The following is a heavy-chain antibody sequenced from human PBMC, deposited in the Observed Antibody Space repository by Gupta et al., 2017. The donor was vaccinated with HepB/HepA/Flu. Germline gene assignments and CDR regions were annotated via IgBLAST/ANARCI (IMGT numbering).Heavy chain of an antibody. J-gene: IGHJ5*02. CDR2: IYTSGST. CDR3: ARYHEEYYDFWSGGTNWFDP. Sequence: QVQLQESGPGLVKPSETLSLTCTVSGGSISSYYWSWIRQPAGKGLEWIGRIYTSGSTNYNPSLKSRVTMSVDTSKNQFSLKLSSVTAADTAVYYCARYHEEYYDFWSGGTNWFDPWGQGTLVTVSS. V-gene: IGHV4-4*07. D-gene: IGHD3-3*01. CDR1: GGSISSYY.